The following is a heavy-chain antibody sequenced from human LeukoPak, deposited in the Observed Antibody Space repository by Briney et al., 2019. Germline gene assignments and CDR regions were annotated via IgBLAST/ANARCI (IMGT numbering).Heavy chain of an antibody. D-gene: IGHD3-22*01. CDR2: IYYSGST. J-gene: IGHJ3*02. CDR3: ARGPRGAMIVVVHDPETAKKDDAFDI. Sequence: SQTLSLTCTVSGGSISSGGYSWSWIRQHPGKGLEWIGYIYYSGSTYYNPSLKSRVTISVDTSKNQFSLKLSSVTAADTAVYYCARGPRGAMIVVVHDPETAKKDDAFDIWGQGTMVTVSS. V-gene: IGHV4-31*03. CDR1: GGSISSGGYS.